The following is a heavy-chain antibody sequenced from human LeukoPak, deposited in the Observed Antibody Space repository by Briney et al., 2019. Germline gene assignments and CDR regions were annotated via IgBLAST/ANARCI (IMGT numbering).Heavy chain of an antibody. CDR2: MNPNSGNT. V-gene: IGHV1-8*01. Sequence: ASVKVSCKASGYTFTSYDINWVRQATGQGLEWMGWMNPNSGNTGYAQKFQGRVTMTRNTSISTAYMELSSLRSEDTAVYYCARSPGVLWFGEFHYYMDVWGKGTTVTISS. J-gene: IGHJ6*03. CDR3: ARSPGVLWFGEFHYYMDV. CDR1: GYTFTSYD. D-gene: IGHD3-10*01.